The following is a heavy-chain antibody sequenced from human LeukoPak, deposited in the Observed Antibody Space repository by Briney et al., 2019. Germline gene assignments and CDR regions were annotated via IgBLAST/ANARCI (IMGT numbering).Heavy chain of an antibody. Sequence: GGSLRLSCAAPGFTFSSYGMHWVRQAPGKGLEWVAVISYDGSNKYYADFVKGRFTISRDNSKNTLYLQMNSLRAEDTAVYYCAKDREYYYGSGSDYWGQGTLVTVSS. V-gene: IGHV3-30*18. CDR1: GFTFSSYG. CDR2: ISYDGSNK. CDR3: AKDREYYYGSGSDY. D-gene: IGHD3-10*01. J-gene: IGHJ4*02.